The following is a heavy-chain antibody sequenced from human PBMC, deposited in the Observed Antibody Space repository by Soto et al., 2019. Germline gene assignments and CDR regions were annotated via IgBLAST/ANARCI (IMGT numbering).Heavy chain of an antibody. CDR3: ARDRLRYYKAAFDI. J-gene: IGHJ3*02. CDR2: IKQDGSEK. V-gene: IGHV3-7*01. CDR1: GFTFSSYW. Sequence: EVQLVESGGGLVQPGGSLRLSCAASGFTFSSYWMSWVRQAPGKGLEWVANIKQDGSEKYYVDSVKGRFTISRDNAKNSLYLQMNSLRAEDTAVYYCARDRLRYYKAAFDIWAQGTMVTVSS. D-gene: IGHD3-10*01.